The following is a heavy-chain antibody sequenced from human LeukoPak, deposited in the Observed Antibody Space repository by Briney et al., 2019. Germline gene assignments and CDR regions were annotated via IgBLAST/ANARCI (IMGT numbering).Heavy chain of an antibody. CDR1: GFTFSRSS. V-gene: IGHV3-21*01. CDR3: AKLYGSGSYWGSYFDY. CDR2: ITTSSSYI. D-gene: IGHD3-10*01. Sequence: GGSLRLSCAASGFTFSRSSMNWVRQAPGKGLEWVSSITTSSSYIYYTDSVKGRFTIPRDNAKNSLYLQMNSLRGEDTAVYYCAKLYGSGSYWGSYFDYWGQGTLVTVSS. J-gene: IGHJ4*02.